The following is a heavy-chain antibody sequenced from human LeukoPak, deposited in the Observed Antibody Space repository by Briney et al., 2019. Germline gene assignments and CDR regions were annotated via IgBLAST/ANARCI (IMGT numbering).Heavy chain of an antibody. J-gene: IGHJ6*02. CDR3: ARCERITIFGVVIAYYYYGMDV. Sequence: SETLSLTCAVYGGSFSGYYWSWIRQPPGKGREWIGEINHSGSTNYNPSLKSRVTISVDTSKNQFSLKLSSVTAADTAVYYCARCERITIFGVVIAYYYYGMDVWGQGTTVTVSS. CDR2: INHSGST. V-gene: IGHV4-34*01. D-gene: IGHD3-3*01. CDR1: GGSFSGYY.